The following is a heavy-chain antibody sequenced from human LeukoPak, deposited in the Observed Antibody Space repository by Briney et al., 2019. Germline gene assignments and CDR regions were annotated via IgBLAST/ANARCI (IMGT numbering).Heavy chain of an antibody. Sequence: PSETLSLTCTVSGGSISSYYWSWIRQPPGKGLEWIGYIYYSGSTNYNPSLKSRVTISVDTSKNQFSLKLSSVIAADTAVYYCARESIAASSGPWFDPWGQGTLVTVSS. V-gene: IGHV4-59*01. J-gene: IGHJ5*02. D-gene: IGHD6-6*01. CDR2: IYYSGST. CDR3: ARESIAASSGPWFDP. CDR1: GGSISSYY.